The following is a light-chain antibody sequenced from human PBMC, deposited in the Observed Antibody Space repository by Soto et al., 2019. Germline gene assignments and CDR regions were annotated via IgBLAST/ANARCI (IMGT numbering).Light chain of an antibody. J-gene: IGLJ1*01. CDR3: ISFKTSSTYV. V-gene: IGLV2-14*03. CDR1: TSDVGRYNY. Sequence: QSALTQPASVSGSPGQSISISCTGTTSDVGRYNYVSWYQQHPGKAPKLMIYDVSYRPSWVSNRFSGSKSGITASLTISGLQAEDEADYYCISFKTSSTYVFGTGTNVTVL. CDR2: DVS.